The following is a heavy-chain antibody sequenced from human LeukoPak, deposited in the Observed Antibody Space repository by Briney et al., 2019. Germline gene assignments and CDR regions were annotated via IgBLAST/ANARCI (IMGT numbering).Heavy chain of an antibody. CDR2: IIPILGIA. V-gene: IGHV1-69*04. CDR3: ARVFGKVEMATMAPLDY. D-gene: IGHD5-24*01. CDR1: GGTFSSYA. Sequence: SVKVSCKASGGTFSSYAISWVRQAPGQGLEWMGRIIPILGIANYAQKFQGRVTITADKSMSTAYMELSSLRSEDTAVYYCARVFGKVEMATMAPLDYWGQGTLVTVSS. J-gene: IGHJ4*02.